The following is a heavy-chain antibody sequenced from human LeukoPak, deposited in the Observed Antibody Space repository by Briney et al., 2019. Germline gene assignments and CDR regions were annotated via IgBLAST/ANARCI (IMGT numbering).Heavy chain of an antibody. CDR1: GGSISSYY. Sequence: PSETLSLTCTVSGGSISSYYWSWIRQPPGKGLEWIGYTYYSGSTNYNPSLKSRVTISVDTSKNQFSLKLSSVTAADTAVYYCARVPWGPYYYYGMDVWGQGTTVTVSS. V-gene: IGHV4-59*01. J-gene: IGHJ6*02. CDR2: TYYSGST. CDR3: ARVPWGPYYYYGMDV. D-gene: IGHD1-26*01.